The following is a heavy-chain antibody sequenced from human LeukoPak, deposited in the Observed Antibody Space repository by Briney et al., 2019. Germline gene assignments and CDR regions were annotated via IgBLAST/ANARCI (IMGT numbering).Heavy chain of an antibody. V-gene: IGHV4-34*01. CDR1: GGSFSGYY. J-gene: IGHJ4*02. CDR3: VAGNWNNKD. Sequence: SETLSLTCAVYGGSFSGYYWSWIRQPPGKGLEWIGSIYYSGSTYYNPSLKSRVTISVDTSKNQFSLKLSSVTAADTAVYYCVAGNWNNKDWGQGTLVTVSS. CDR2: IYYSGST. D-gene: IGHD1/OR15-1a*01.